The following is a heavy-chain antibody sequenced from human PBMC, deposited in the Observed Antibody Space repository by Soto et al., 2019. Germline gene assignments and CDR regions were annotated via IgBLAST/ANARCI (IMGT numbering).Heavy chain of an antibody. CDR1: GITIGSRA. J-gene: IGHJ4*02. Sequence: GGALRLSXVASGITIGSRAMSWGCLAQGEGLEWVSTITDTGGDRKYSDSVMSRFTMSRENSNKTQYLLMKNLRVEDSSLYYSAKGATDSYPGSQIFDFWGRGTLVTVSS. CDR2: ITDTGGDR. CDR3: AKGATDSYPGSQIFDF. V-gene: IGHV3-23*01. D-gene: IGHD2-15*01.